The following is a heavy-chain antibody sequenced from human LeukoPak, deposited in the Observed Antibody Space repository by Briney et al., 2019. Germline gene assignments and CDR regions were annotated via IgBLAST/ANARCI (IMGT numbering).Heavy chain of an antibody. CDR1: GFTFSSYA. CDR3: ARGSPATVGGY. J-gene: IGHJ4*02. D-gene: IGHD4-23*01. V-gene: IGHV3-30-3*01. Sequence: GGSLRLFRAASGFTFSSYAMHWVRQAPGKGLEWVAVISYDGSNKYYADSVKGRFTISRDNSKNTLYLQMNSLRAEDTAVYYCARGSPATVGGYWGQGTLVTVSS. CDR2: ISYDGSNK.